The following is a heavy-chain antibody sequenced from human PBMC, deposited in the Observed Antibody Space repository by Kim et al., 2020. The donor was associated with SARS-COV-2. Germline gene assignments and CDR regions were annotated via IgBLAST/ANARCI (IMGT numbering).Heavy chain of an antibody. Sequence: ASVKVSCKTSGYTFTSYAIHWVRQAPGQRLEWMGWINIGNADTKYSQKFQGRVTVTRDTFASTAYMDLSSLRSEDTAVYYCARGHYDRSPFDYWGQGTLV. CDR3: ARGHYDRSPFDY. J-gene: IGHJ4*02. V-gene: IGHV1-3*04. CDR1: GYTFTSYA. CDR2: INIGNADT. D-gene: IGHD3-3*01.